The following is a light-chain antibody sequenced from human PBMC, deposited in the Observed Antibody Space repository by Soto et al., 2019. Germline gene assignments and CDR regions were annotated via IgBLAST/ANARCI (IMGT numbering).Light chain of an antibody. J-gene: IGKJ4*01. CDR2: GAS. Sequence: DIVLTQSPGTLSLSPGEIATLSCMASQSVSSSYLAWYQQKPGQAPRLLIYGASSRATGIPDRFSGSGSGTDFTLTISRLEPEDFAVYYCQQYGSSPLTFGGGTKVDIK. CDR3: QQYGSSPLT. V-gene: IGKV3-20*01. CDR1: QSVSSSY.